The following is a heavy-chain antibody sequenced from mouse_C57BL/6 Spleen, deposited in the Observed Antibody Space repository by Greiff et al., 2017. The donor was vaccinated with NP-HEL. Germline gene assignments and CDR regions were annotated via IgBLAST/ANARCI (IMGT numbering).Heavy chain of an antibody. CDR2: IHPNSGGT. V-gene: IGHV1-64*01. CDR3: AISDRSVYSWFAY. CDR1: GYTFTSYW. J-gene: IGHJ3*01. D-gene: IGHD3-2*02. Sequence: QVQLQQPGAELVKPGASVKLSCKASGYTFTSYWMHWVKQRPGQGLEWIGMIHPNSGGTNYNEKFKSKATLTVDKSSSTAYMQLSSLTSEDSAVYYCAISDRSVYSWFAYWGQGTLVTVSA.